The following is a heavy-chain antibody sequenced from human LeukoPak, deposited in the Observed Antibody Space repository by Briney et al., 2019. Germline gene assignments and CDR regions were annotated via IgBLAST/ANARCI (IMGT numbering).Heavy chain of an antibody. D-gene: IGHD6-13*01. Sequence: PSQTLSLTCAVSGGSISSGGYSWSWIRQPPGKGLEWIGYIYHSGSTNYNPSLKSRVTISVDTSKNQFSLKLSSVTAADTAVYYCARLSSGSSSWYDIDYWGQGTLVTVSS. CDR3: ARLSSGSSSWYDIDY. V-gene: IGHV4-30-2*01. J-gene: IGHJ4*02. CDR2: IYHSGST. CDR1: GGSISSGGYS.